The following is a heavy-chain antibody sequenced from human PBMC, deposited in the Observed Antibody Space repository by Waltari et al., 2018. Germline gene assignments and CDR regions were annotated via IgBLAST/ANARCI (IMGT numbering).Heavy chain of an antibody. CDR3: ARGGPPAVILGGY. CDR2: IYSGGST. Sequence: EVQLVESGGGLIQPGGSLRLSCAASGFTVSSNYMSWVRQAPGKGLEWVSVIYSGGSTYYADSVKGRFTISRDNSKNTLYLQMNSLRAEDTAVYYCARGGPPAVILGGYWGQGTLVTVSS. CDR1: GFTVSSNY. V-gene: IGHV3-53*01. J-gene: IGHJ4*02. D-gene: IGHD3-16*02.